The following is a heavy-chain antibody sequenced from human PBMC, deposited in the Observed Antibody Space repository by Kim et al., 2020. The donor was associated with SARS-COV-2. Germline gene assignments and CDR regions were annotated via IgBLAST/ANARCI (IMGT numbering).Heavy chain of an antibody. J-gene: IGHJ4*02. D-gene: IGHD3-3*01. Sequence: GGSLRLSCAASGFTFSSYEMNWVRQAPGKGLEWVSYISSSGSTIYYADSVKGRFTISRDNAKNSLYLQMNSLRAEDTAVYYCARGGMGYGDFWSGYYYFDYGGQGTLVTVSS. CDR2: ISSSGSTI. V-gene: IGHV3-48*03. CDR1: GFTFSSYE. CDR3: ARGGMGYGDFWSGYYYFDY.